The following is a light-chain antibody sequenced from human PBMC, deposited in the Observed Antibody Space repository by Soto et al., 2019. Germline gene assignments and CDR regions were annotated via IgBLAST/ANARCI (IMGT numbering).Light chain of an antibody. CDR1: QAIISY. V-gene: IGKV1-39*01. Sequence: DIQMTQSQSFPSASVGDIVTISCCASQAIISYLNWYQQKPGKAPKLLIYVTSDLQNGVPSRFSGGGSGTDFTLTISRLQPEDFATYYCQQSYSTLLITFGQGTRLEV. CDR3: QQSYSTLLIT. CDR2: VTS. J-gene: IGKJ5*01.